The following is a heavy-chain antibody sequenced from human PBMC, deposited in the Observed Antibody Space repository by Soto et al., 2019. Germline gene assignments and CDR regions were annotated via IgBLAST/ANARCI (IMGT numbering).Heavy chain of an antibody. V-gene: IGHV3-11*01. J-gene: IGHJ6*02. Sequence: GGSLRLSCAASGFTFSDYYMSWIRQSPGKGLEGVSDISSSGSTIYYADSLKGRFTISRDNAKNSLYLQMNSLRAEDTAVYYCHKDHPPTWINLWPPYVTDVWGQRTTVIVS. D-gene: IGHD5-18*01. CDR2: ISSSGSTI. CDR1: GFTFSDYY. CDR3: HKDHPPTWINLWPPYVTDV.